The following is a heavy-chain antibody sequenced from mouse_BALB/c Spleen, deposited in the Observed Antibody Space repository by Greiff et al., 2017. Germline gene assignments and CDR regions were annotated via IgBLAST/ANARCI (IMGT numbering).Heavy chain of an antibody. V-gene: IGHV5-6*01. D-gene: IGHD5-5*01. CDR1: GFTFSSYG. Sequence: EVQLQESGGDLVKPGGSLKLSCAASGFTFSSYGMSWVRQTPDKRLEWVATISSGGSYTYYPDSVKGRFTISRDNAKNTLYLQMSSLKSEDTAMYYCARQENLPHFDYWGQGTTLTVSS. CDR3: ARQENLPHFDY. CDR2: ISSGGSYT. J-gene: IGHJ2*01.